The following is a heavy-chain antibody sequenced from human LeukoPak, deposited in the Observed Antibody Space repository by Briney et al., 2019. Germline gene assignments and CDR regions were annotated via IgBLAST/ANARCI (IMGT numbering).Heavy chain of an antibody. J-gene: IGHJ4*02. Sequence: GGSLRLSCAASGFTFSDHYMDWVRQAPGKGLEWVGRTRNKANSYTTEYAASVKGRFTISRDDSKNSLYLQMNSLKTEDTAVYYCARVPDRGGPDYWGQGTLVTVSS. V-gene: IGHV3-72*01. CDR1: GFTFSDHY. CDR3: ARVPDRGGPDY. D-gene: IGHD3-16*01. CDR2: TRNKANSYTT.